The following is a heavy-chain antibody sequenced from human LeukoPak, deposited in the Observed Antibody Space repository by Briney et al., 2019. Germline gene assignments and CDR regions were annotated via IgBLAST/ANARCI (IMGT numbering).Heavy chain of an antibody. D-gene: IGHD3-3*01. J-gene: IGHJ3*02. V-gene: IGHV4-34*01. CDR2: INHSGST. CDR3: ARGRPYYDFWSGYLRADAFDI. CDR1: GGSFSGYY. Sequence: ASETLSLTCAVYGGSFSGYYWSWIRQPPGKGLEWIGEINHSGSTNYNPSLKSQVTISVDTSKNQFSLKLSSVTAADTAVYYCARGRPYYDFWSGYLRADAFDIWGQGTMVTVSS.